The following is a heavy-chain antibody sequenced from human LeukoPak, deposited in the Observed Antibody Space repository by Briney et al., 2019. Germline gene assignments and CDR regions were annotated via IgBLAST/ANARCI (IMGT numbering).Heavy chain of an antibody. D-gene: IGHD2-2*01. CDR3: ARRGYCATTTCYRLCDY. J-gene: IGHJ4*02. Sequence: GESLKISCKGSGYSFTNYWIGWVRQMPGKGLEWMGIIYPGDSDTRYSPSFQGQVTISADKSITTAYLQWSSLKASDTAMYYCARRGYCATTTCYRLCDYWGQGTLVTVSS. CDR1: GYSFTNYW. V-gene: IGHV5-51*01. CDR2: IYPGDSDT.